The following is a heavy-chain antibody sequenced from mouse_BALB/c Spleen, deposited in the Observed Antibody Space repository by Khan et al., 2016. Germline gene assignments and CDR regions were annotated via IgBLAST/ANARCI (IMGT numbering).Heavy chain of an antibody. CDR3: AGYESYYFDY. Sequence: EVQLQESGPSLVKPSQTLSLTCSVTGDSLTSGYWNWIRKFPGNKLEYIGYISYSGSTYYNPSLKSRISITRNTSKNQYYLQLNSVTTEGTATYYCAGYESYYFDYWGQGTTLTVSS. J-gene: IGHJ2*01. V-gene: IGHV3-8*02. CDR1: GDSLTSGY. CDR2: ISYSGST.